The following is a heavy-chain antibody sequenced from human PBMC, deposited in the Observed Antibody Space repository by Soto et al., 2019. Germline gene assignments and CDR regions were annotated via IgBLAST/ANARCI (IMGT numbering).Heavy chain of an antibody. CDR2: IYSSGST. J-gene: IGHJ4*01. V-gene: IGHV4-4*07. CDR1: SGPFSTYY. D-gene: IGHD6-13*01. CDR3: EGGPAADYFDY. Sequence: PSETLSLTCTVSSGPFSTYYWSWIWQPAGRGLEWIGRIYSSGSTLYNPSLKSRVTMSVDTSKNQISLKLSSVTAADTAVYYCEGGPAADYFDYCGHGILVTVSS.